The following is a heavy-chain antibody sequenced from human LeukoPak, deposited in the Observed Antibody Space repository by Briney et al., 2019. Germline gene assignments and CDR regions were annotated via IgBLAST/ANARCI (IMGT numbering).Heavy chain of an antibody. Sequence: ASVKVSCKASGYTSSNYGVTWLRQAPGQGLEWMGWISAFNGDTNYAQKFQGRVTMTTETSTTTAYMELRCLRSDDTAVYYCARASATQANWFDPWGQGTLVTVSS. CDR2: ISAFNGDT. D-gene: IGHD2-15*01. CDR1: GYTSSNYG. V-gene: IGHV1-18*01. CDR3: ARASATQANWFDP. J-gene: IGHJ5*02.